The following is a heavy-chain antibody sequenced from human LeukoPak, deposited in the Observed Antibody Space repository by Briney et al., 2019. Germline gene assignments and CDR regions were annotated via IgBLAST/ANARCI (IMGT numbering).Heavy chain of an antibody. CDR1: GFTFSRFG. D-gene: IGHD2-15*01. CDR3: AQKGGTDH. J-gene: IGHJ4*02. Sequence: GGSLRLSCAASGFTFSRFGMNWVRQAPGKGLEWISYISSSSSAIYYADSVKGRFTVSRDNAKNSLYLQMSSLRDEDTAVYYCAQKGGTDHWGQGTLVTVSS. CDR2: ISSSSSAI. V-gene: IGHV3-48*02.